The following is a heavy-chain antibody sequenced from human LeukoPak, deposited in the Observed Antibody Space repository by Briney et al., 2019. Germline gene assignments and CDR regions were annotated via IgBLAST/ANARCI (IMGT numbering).Heavy chain of an antibody. D-gene: IGHD6-6*01. J-gene: IGHJ4*02. CDR1: GFTFSSYG. Sequence: GGSLRLSCAASGFTFSSYGMHWVRQAPGKGLEWVAVIWYDGSNKYYADSVKGRFTISRDNSKNTLYLQMNSLRAEDTAVYYCARGSLSSSSNDYWGQGTLVTVSP. CDR3: ARGSLSSSSNDY. V-gene: IGHV3-33*01. CDR2: IWYDGSNK.